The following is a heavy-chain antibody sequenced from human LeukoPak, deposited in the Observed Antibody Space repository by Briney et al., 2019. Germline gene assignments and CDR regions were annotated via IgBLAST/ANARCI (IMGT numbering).Heavy chain of an antibody. CDR1: GYTFTSYY. CDR3: ARVPYYYDSSGYIGGDFFDY. J-gene: IGHJ4*02. Sequence: ASVKVSCKASGYTFTSYYMHWVRQAPGQGLEWMGWINPNSGGTNYAQKFQGRVTMTRDTSISTAYMELSRLRPDDTAVYYCARVPYYYDSSGYIGGDFFDYWGQGTLVTVSS. D-gene: IGHD3-22*01. V-gene: IGHV1-2*02. CDR2: INPNSGGT.